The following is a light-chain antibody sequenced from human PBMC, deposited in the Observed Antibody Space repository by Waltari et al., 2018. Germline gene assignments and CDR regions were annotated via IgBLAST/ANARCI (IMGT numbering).Light chain of an antibody. J-gene: IGLJ3*02. CDR1: SSDVGSYNL. Sequence: QSALTQPASVSGSPGQSITISCTGTSSDVGSYNLVSWYQQHPGKAPKLMIYEVSKRPSVVSNCFSGSKSGNTASLTISGLQAEDEADYYCCSYAGSSTLVFGGGTKLTVL. V-gene: IGLV2-23*02. CDR3: CSYAGSSTLV. CDR2: EVS.